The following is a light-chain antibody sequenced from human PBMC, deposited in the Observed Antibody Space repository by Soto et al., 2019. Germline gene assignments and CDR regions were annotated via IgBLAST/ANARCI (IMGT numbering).Light chain of an antibody. Sequence: EIVLTQSPATLSLSPGERATLSCRASQSVSSYLVWYQQKPGQAPRLLIHDASNRATGIPARFSGSGSGTDFTLTISSLEPEDFAVYYCQQRSNGITFGQGTRLEMK. J-gene: IGKJ5*01. V-gene: IGKV3-11*01. CDR3: QQRSNGIT. CDR2: DAS. CDR1: QSVSSY.